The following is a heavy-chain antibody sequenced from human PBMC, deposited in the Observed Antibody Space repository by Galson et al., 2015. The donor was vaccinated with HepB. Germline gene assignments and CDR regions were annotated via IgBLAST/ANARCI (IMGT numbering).Heavy chain of an antibody. V-gene: IGHV3-23*01. J-gene: IGHJ4*02. D-gene: IGHD1-20*01. CDR2: ISGGGEKT. CDR1: GFSFASHT. Sequence: SLRLSCAGSGFSFASHTINWARQPPGKRPEWVSGISGGGEKTYYVDSVKGRFTISRDNFKNTVYLEMDSLRVEDTARYFCVRGEGYDWMFPDYWGQGTLVTVSS. CDR3: VRGEGYDWMFPDY.